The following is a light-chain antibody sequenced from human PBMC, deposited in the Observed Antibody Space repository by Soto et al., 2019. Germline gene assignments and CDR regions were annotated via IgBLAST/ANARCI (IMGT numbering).Light chain of an antibody. CDR1: QSVSSN. V-gene: IGKV3-15*01. CDR3: QQYNNWRT. J-gene: IGKJ1*01. Sequence: EIVMTQSPATLSVSPGERATLSCRASQSVSSNLAWYQQKAGQAPRLLIYGASTRATGIPARFSGSGSGTEFTLTISSLQSEDFAVYYCQQYNNWRTFGQGTKVDIK. CDR2: GAS.